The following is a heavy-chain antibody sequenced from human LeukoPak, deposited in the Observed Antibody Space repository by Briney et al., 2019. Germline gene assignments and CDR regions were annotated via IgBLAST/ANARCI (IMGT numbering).Heavy chain of an antibody. J-gene: IGHJ4*02. Sequence: GGSLRLSCAASGFTFSKAWMSWVRQAPGKGLEWIGRIQTKTDGETTEYAAPVKGRFTISRDDSKSTLCLQMNSLKTEDTAMYYCTTGSGGSPFYYWGQGTLVTVSS. V-gene: IGHV3-15*01. CDR2: IQTKTDGETT. CDR1: GFTFSKAW. D-gene: IGHD6-19*01. CDR3: TTGSGGSPFYY.